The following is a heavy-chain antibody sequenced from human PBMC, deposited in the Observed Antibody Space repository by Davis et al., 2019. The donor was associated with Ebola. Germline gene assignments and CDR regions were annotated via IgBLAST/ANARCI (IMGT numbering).Heavy chain of an antibody. J-gene: IGHJ4*02. Sequence: ASVKVSCKASGYSFTNYGISWVRQAPGQGLEWMGWISSYNGNSYSAQKFQGRVSMTTDTSTTTAYMELSSLRSDDTAVYYCARAPYYYDSSGYAPDHWGQGTLVTVSS. V-gene: IGHV1-18*04. D-gene: IGHD3-22*01. CDR3: ARAPYYYDSSGYAPDH. CDR1: GYSFTNYG. CDR2: ISSYNGNS.